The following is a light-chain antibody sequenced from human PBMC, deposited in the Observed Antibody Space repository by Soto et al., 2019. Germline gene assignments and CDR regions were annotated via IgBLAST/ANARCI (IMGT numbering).Light chain of an antibody. J-gene: IGKJ2*01. Sequence: EIVMTQSPATLSVSPGERATLSCRASQRVSTNLAWYQQKPGQAPRLLIYGASTRATGIPARFSDSGSGTDFTLNINSLQSEDVAVYFCQQYNTWPPYTFGQGTKLEIK. CDR2: GAS. CDR3: QQYNTWPPYT. V-gene: IGKV3-15*01. CDR1: QRVSTN.